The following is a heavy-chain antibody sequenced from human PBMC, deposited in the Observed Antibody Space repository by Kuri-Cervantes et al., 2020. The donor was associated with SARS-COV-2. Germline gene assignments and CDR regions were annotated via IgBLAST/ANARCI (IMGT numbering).Heavy chain of an antibody. J-gene: IGHJ2*01. D-gene: IGHD6-6*01. Sequence: GSLRLSCAASGFTFSSYAMSWVRQAPGKGLEWVSAISGSGGSTYYADSVKGRFTISRDYSKNTLYLQMNSLRAEDTAVYYCAKQPGLVSRYFDLWGRGTLVTVSS. V-gene: IGHV3-23*01. CDR3: AKQPGLVSRYFDL. CDR2: ISGSGGST. CDR1: GFTFSSYA.